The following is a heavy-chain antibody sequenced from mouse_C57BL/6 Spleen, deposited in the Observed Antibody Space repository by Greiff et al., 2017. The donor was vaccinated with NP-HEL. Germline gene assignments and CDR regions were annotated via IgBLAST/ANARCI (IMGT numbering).Heavy chain of an antibody. Sequence: QVQLQQSGAELVRPGTSVKLSCKASGYTFTSYWMHWVKQRPGQGLEWIGVIDPSDSYTNYNQKFKGKATLTVDTSYSTAYMQLSSLTSEDSAVYYCARRRVFYYYGSSYVDYAMDYWGQGTSVTVSS. CDR1: GYTFTSYW. V-gene: IGHV1-59*01. CDR3: ARRRVFYYYGSSYVDYAMDY. D-gene: IGHD1-1*01. J-gene: IGHJ4*01. CDR2: IDPSDSYT.